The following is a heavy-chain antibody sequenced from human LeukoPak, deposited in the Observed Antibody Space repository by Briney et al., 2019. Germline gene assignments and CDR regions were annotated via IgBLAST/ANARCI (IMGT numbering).Heavy chain of an antibody. D-gene: IGHD2-2*01. J-gene: IGHJ4*02. CDR3: ARPFYCSSTSCQLPSFDY. CDR2: ISSSSSYI. V-gene: IGHV3-21*01. Sequence: GGSLRLSCAASGFTFSSYSMNWVRQAPGKGLEWVPSISSSSSYIYYADSVRGRFTISRDNAKNSLYLQMNSLRAEDTAVYYCARPFYCSSTSCQLPSFDYWGQGTLVTVSS. CDR1: GFTFSSYS.